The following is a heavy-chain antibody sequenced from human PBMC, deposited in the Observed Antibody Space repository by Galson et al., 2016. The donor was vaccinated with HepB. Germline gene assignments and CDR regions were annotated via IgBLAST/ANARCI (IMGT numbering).Heavy chain of an antibody. CDR1: GFSLSSNY. Sequence: SLRLSCAASGFSLSSNYMSWIRQTPGQGLEWISVLYSSGSTYYADSVKGRFTISRDNSKNTLYLQMDSLRGNDTAIYYCARDGESGSYDVWGQGTLVSVFS. CDR3: ARDGESGSYDV. CDR2: LYSSGST. J-gene: IGHJ4*02. D-gene: IGHD1-26*01. V-gene: IGHV3-53*01.